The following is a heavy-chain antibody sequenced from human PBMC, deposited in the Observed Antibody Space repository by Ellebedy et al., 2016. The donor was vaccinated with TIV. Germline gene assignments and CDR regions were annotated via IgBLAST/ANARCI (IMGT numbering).Heavy chain of an antibody. Sequence: PGGSLRLSCAASGFTFSSYAMSWVRQAPGKGLEWVSAISGSGGSTYYADSVKRRFTISRDNSKNTLYLQMNSLRAEDTAVYYCANANNGYDRLVFDYWGQGTLVTVSS. CDR1: GFTFSSYA. CDR3: ANANNGYDRLVFDY. CDR2: ISGSGGST. V-gene: IGHV3-23*01. J-gene: IGHJ4*02. D-gene: IGHD5-12*01.